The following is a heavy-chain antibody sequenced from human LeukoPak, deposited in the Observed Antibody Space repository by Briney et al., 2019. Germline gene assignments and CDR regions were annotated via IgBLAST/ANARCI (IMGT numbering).Heavy chain of an antibody. J-gene: IGHJ3*01. CDR3: TRDSAVVAFDV. CDR1: DFPFNPYT. CDR2: ITGNSDTI. Sequence: GGSLRLSCTASDFPFNPYTMHWVRQAPGKGLEWISYITGNSDTIYYADSVEGRFTISRDNAKKSLFLQMSSLRAEDTALYYCTRDSAVVAFDVWGQGTLVSVSS. D-gene: IGHD6-6*01. V-gene: IGHV3-48*04.